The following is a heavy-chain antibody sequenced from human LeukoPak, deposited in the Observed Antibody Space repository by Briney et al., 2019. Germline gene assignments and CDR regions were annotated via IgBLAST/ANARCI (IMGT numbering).Heavy chain of an antibody. CDR2: ISSNGGNT. CDR3: AREGSPTTYDY. V-gene: IGHV3-64*01. D-gene: IGHD2/OR15-2a*01. J-gene: IGHJ4*02. CDR1: GFTFITYT. Sequence: GGSLRLSCAASGFTFITYTMHWVRQAPGKGLESVSAISSNGGNTYYAKSVKGRFTISRDDSKSTLYLQMDSLRAEDMAVYYCAREGSPTTYDYWGQGTLVTVSS.